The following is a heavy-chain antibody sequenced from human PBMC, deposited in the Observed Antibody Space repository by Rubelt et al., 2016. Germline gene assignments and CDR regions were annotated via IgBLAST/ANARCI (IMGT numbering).Heavy chain of an antibody. CDR3: ATGLQAQRSFDY. D-gene: IGHD3-16*01. CDR2: IYYSGST. CDR1: GGSFSSYY. J-gene: IGHJ4*02. Sequence: QVQLQQWGAGLLKPSETLSLTCAVSGGSFSSYYWNWIRQPPGKGLEWIGYIYYSGSTNYNPSLKSRVPISVDTSKNQFSLKLCSVTAADTAAYYCATGLQAQRSFDYWGQGTLVTVSS. V-gene: IGHV4-59*12.